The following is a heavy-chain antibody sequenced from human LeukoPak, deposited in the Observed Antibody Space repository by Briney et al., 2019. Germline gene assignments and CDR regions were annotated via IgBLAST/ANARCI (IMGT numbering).Heavy chain of an antibody. CDR1: GFTFSSYA. CDR3: AKGGYSSSWRPNWFDP. Sequence: PGGSLRLSCAASGFTFSSYAMSWVRQAPGKGLEWVSAISGSGGSTYYADSVKGRFTISRDNSKNTLYLQMNSLRAEDTAVYYCAKGGYSSSWRPNWFDPWGQGTLVTVSS. CDR2: ISGSGGST. V-gene: IGHV3-23*01. D-gene: IGHD6-6*01. J-gene: IGHJ5*02.